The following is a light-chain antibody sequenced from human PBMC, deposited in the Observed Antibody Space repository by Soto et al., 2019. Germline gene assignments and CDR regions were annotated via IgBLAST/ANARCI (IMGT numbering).Light chain of an antibody. V-gene: IGKV3-20*01. Sequence: VMQSRGTTSVSPXXRATLSCRASQTVRNNYLAWYQQKPGQANRLLIYDASSRATGITDRLSGGGSGTDFTLTISRLEPEDFAVYYCQQFSSYPLTVGGAIKVDI. CDR2: DAS. CDR1: QTVRNNY. J-gene: IGKJ4*01. CDR3: QQFSSYPLT.